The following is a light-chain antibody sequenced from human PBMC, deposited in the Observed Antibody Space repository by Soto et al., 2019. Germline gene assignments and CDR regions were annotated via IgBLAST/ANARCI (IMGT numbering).Light chain of an antibody. CDR2: AAS. J-gene: IGKJ4*01. CDR1: QSISSY. V-gene: IGKV1-39*01. CDR3: QQSYSTPPT. Sequence: DIQMTQSPSSLSASVGDRVTITCRASQSISSYLNWIQQKPGKAPKLLIYAASSLQSGAPSRFSGSGSGPDFTLTISSLQPEDFATYYCQQSYSTPPTFGGGTKVEIK.